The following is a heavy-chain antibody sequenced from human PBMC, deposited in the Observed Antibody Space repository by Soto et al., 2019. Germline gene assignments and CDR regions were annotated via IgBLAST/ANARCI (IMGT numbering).Heavy chain of an antibody. CDR2: IYYSGST. D-gene: IGHD4-17*01. J-gene: IGHJ4*02. V-gene: IGHV4-59*01. Sequence: SETLSLTCTVSGGSISSYYWSWIRHPPGKGLEWIGYIYYSGSTNSNPSLKSRVTISVDTSKSQFSLKLSSVTAADTAVYYCARRSGASFDYWGQGTLVTVSS. CDR1: GGSISSYY. CDR3: ARRSGASFDY.